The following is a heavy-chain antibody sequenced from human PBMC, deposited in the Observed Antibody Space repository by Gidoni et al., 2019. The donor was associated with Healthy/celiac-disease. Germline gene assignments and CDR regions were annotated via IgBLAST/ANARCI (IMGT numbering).Heavy chain of an antibody. CDR2: ISGSGGST. CDR3: AKDMNIAARPGFDAFDI. Sequence: EVQLVESGGGLVQPGGSLRLSCAASGFTFSSSAMSWVRHAPGKGMEWVSAISGSGGSTYYADSVKGRFTISRDNSKNTLYLQMNSLRAEDTAVYYCAKDMNIAARPGFDAFDIWGQGTMVTVSS. CDR1: GFTFSSSA. J-gene: IGHJ3*02. D-gene: IGHD6-6*01. V-gene: IGHV3-23*04.